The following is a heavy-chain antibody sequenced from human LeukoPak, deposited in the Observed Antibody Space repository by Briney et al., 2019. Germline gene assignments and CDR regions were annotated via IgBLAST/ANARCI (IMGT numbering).Heavy chain of an antibody. CDR2: INHSGST. Sequence: PSETLSLTCAVYGGSFSGYYWSRIRQPPGKGLEWIGEINHSGSTNYNPSLKSRVTISVDTSKNQFSLKLSSVTAADTAVYYCARGPIGDSSGPTSDYWGQGTLVTVSS. D-gene: IGHD3-22*01. V-gene: IGHV4-34*01. CDR3: ARGPIGDSSGPTSDY. J-gene: IGHJ4*02. CDR1: GGSFSGYY.